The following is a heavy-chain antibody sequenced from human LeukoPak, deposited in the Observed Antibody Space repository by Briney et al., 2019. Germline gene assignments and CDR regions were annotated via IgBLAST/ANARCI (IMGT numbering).Heavy chain of an antibody. J-gene: IGHJ4*02. CDR2: IRSKKVFGGAI. CDR3: TRDWWRLGFDY. Sequence: GGSLRLSCTAFGFTFGDYGLSWFRQAPGRGLEWIGFIRSKKVFGGAIEYAASVKGRFTFSRDDSKSIAYLQMNDLRTDDTAVYYCTRDWWRLGFDYWGQGTLVTVSS. CDR1: GFTFGDYG. V-gene: IGHV3-49*03. D-gene: IGHD2-21*02.